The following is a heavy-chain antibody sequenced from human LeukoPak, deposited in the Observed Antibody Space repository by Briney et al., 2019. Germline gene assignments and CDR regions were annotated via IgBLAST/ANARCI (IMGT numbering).Heavy chain of an antibody. CDR1: GFTVSSNS. D-gene: IGHD2-15*01. J-gene: IGHJ4*02. CDR3: VTLSVVVVPAEMN. CDR2: IYSDNT. Sequence: GGSLRLSCTVSGFTVSSNSMSWVRQAPGKGLEGVSFIYSDNTHYSDTVKGRFTISRDNSKNTLYLQMNSLRAEDTAVYYSVTLSVVVVPAEMNWGQGTLVTVS. V-gene: IGHV3-53*01.